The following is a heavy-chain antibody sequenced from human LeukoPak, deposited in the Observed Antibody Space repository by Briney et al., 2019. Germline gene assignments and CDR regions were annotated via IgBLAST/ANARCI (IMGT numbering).Heavy chain of an antibody. CDR2: ISSSSSYI. CDR3: ARGNYYGSGRHYYYMDV. J-gene: IGHJ6*03. D-gene: IGHD3-10*01. CDR1: GLTFTKYY. V-gene: IGHV3-21*01. Sequence: GGSLRLSCSASGLTFTKYYMNWVRQAPGKGLEWVSSISSSSSYIYYADSVKGRFTISRDNAKNSLYLQMNSLRAEDTAVYYCARGNYYGSGRHYYYMDVWGKGTTVTVSS.